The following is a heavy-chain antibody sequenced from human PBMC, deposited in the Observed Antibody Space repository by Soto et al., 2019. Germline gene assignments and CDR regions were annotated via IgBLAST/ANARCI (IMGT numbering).Heavy chain of an antibody. V-gene: IGHV1-2*02. D-gene: IGHD1-26*01. CDR3: ARDGHRSGDF. CDR1: GYTFTAYY. J-gene: IGHJ4*02. Sequence: ASVKVSCKASGYTFTAYYIHWVRQAPGQGLEWVALINPNTGDTNSAQRFQGRVTMTRDTSISTAYLELSTLTSDDAAVYYCARDGHRSGDFWGQGTLVTVSS. CDR2: INPNTGDT.